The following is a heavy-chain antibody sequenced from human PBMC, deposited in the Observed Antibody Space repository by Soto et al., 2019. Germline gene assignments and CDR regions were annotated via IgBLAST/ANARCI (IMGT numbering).Heavy chain of an antibody. CDR2: IYYSGST. J-gene: IGHJ6*03. CDR1: GGSISSSSYY. D-gene: IGHD3-10*01. CDR3: ARHRHGSGSYYFILGNYMDV. Sequence: SETLSLTCTVSGGSISSSSYYWGWIRHPPGKGLEWIGSIYYSGSTYYNPSLKSRVTISVDTSKNQFSLKLSSVTAADTAVYYCARHRHGSGSYYFILGNYMDVWGKGTTVTVSS. V-gene: IGHV4-39*01.